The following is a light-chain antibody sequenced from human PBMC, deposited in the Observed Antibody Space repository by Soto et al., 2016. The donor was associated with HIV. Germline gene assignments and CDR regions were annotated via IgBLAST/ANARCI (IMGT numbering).Light chain of an antibody. CDR1: SLRSYD. V-gene: IGLV3-19*01. J-gene: IGLJ2*01. CDR2: GRD. CDR3: DSRDSTNKYVI. Sequence: SSELTQDPAVSVALGQTVTITCQGDSLRSYDASWFQQKPGQAPLLVIYGRDSRPSEIPNRFSGSSSGNTASLTITGAQAEDEADYYCDSRDSTNKYVIFGRGTKLTVL.